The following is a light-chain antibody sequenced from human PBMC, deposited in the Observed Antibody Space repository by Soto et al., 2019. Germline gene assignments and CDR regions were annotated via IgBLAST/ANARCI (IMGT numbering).Light chain of an antibody. J-gene: IGLJ2*01. V-gene: IGLV2-23*01. CDR1: SSDVGSYNL. CDR3: CSYADSSTLV. CDR2: EGS. Sequence: QSALTQPASVSGSPGQSITISCTGTSSDVGSYNLVSWYQQHPGKAPKLMIYEGSKRPSGVSDRFSGSKSGNTASLTISGLQAEVEADYYCCSYADSSTLVFGGGTKVTVL.